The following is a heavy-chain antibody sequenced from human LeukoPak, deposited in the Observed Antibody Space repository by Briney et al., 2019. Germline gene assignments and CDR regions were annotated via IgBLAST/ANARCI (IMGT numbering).Heavy chain of an antibody. Sequence: GGSLRLSCAASGFTFSNYGMHWVRQAPGKGLEWAAVIWFDGTNKYYADSLKGRFTISRDNSKNTLYLQMNSLRAEDTALYYCARVRTVVSPFDYWGQGTLVTVSS. V-gene: IGHV3-33*01. CDR1: GFTFSNYG. CDR3: ARVRTVVSPFDY. CDR2: IWFDGTNK. D-gene: IGHD4-23*01. J-gene: IGHJ4*02.